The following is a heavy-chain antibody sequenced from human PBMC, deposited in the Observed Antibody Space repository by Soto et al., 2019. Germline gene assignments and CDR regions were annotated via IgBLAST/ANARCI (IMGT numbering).Heavy chain of an antibody. CDR2: IWSDGNNK. Sequence: QAQLVESGGGVVQPGRSLRLSCAASGFSFNTYGFHWVRQAPNKGLEWVAVIWSDGNNKYYADSVKGRFTISRDSSDNTLYLEMNSLRAEDTAVYYGARIQVDTIMALDYWGQGTLVTVSS. V-gene: IGHV3-33*01. CDR3: ARIQVDTIMALDY. D-gene: IGHD5-18*01. CDR1: GFSFNTYG. J-gene: IGHJ4*02.